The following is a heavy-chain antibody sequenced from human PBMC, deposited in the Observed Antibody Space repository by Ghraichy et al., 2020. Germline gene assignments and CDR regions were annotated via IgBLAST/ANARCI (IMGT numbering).Heavy chain of an antibody. V-gene: IGHV5-10-1*01. Sequence: GESLNISCKGSGYSFTSYWISWVRQMPGKGLEWMGRIDPSDSYTNYSPSFQGHVTISADKSISTAYLQWSSLKASDTAMYYCARGGSWYSSSWYNGDWGQGTLVTVSS. D-gene: IGHD6-13*01. CDR1: GYSFTSYW. CDR3: ARGGSWYSSSWYNGD. J-gene: IGHJ4*02. CDR2: IDPSDSYT.